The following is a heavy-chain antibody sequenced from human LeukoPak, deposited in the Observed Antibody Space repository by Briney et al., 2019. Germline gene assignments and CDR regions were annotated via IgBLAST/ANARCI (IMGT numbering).Heavy chain of an antibody. Sequence: GESLKISCKASGYSFTSYWIAWVRQTPGKGLEWIGIIYPSDSNTKYGPSFQGQVIISADKSISTAYLQWSSLKVSDTAMYYCMRPGGFGEFPFDFWGQGTLVTVSS. CDR3: MRPGGFGEFPFDF. CDR2: IYPSDSNT. D-gene: IGHD3-10*01. CDR1: GYSFTSYW. V-gene: IGHV5-51*01. J-gene: IGHJ4*02.